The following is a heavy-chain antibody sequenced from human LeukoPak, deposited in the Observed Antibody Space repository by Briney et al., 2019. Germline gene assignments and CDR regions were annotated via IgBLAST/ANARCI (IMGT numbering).Heavy chain of an antibody. V-gene: IGHV1-69*13. CDR1: GGTFISYA. J-gene: IGHJ6*02. CDR2: IIPIFGTA. D-gene: IGHD3-9*01. Sequence: ASVKVSCKASGGTFISYAISWVRQAPGQGLEWMGGIIPIFGTANYAQKFQGRVTITAGESTSTAYMELSSLRSEDTAVYYCARGRPYFDWLLRPRACYGRDVWGQGTTVTVSS. CDR3: ARGRPYFDWLLRPRACYGRDV.